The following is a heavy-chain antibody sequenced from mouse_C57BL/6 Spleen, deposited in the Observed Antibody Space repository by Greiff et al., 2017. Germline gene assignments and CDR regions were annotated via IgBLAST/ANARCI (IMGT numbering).Heavy chain of an antibody. Sequence: QVQLQQSGAELVMPGASVKLSCKASGYTFTSYWMHWVKQRPGQGLEWIGEIDPSDSYTNYNQKFKGKSTLTVDKSSSTAYMQLSSLTSEDSAVYYCARYTTVVARGYFDVWGTGTTVTVSS. CDR1: GYTFTSYW. J-gene: IGHJ1*03. CDR2: IDPSDSYT. D-gene: IGHD1-1*01. CDR3: ARYTTVVARGYFDV. V-gene: IGHV1-69*01.